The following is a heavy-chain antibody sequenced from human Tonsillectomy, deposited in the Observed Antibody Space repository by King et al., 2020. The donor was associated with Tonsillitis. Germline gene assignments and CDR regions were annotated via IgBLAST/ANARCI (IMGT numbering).Heavy chain of an antibody. CDR2: IAPTGSHG. Sequence: QLVQSGAELKKPGESLRISCKGSGYRFTGYWISWVRQRPGKELERLGKIAPTGSHGIYSPPFQGHVIVSVDKSIDTAYLQWGSLRASDSGIYYCARQSGQLELTTAFDLWGQGTLVAVSS. D-gene: IGHD6-6*01. CDR1: GYRFTGYW. J-gene: IGHJ3*01. CDR3: ARQSGQLELTTAFDL. V-gene: IGHV5-10-1*03.